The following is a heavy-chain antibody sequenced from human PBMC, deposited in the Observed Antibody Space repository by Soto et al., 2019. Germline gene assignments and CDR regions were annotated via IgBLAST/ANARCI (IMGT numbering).Heavy chain of an antibody. V-gene: IGHV3-73*01. J-gene: IGHJ6*03. Sequence: EVQLVESGGGLVQPGGSLKLACLASGFPLSDSAIHWVRKASGKGLEWVGRIRSKTNNYATTYGAPVRGRFTLSRDDSKNTAYLEMNNLESEDAAVYYCTRHAGGQVEHSFYYFFMGVRGKGTTVSV. CDR3: TRHAGGQVEHSFYYFFMGV. CDR2: IRSKTNNYAT. CDR1: GFPLSDSA. D-gene: IGHD2-15*01.